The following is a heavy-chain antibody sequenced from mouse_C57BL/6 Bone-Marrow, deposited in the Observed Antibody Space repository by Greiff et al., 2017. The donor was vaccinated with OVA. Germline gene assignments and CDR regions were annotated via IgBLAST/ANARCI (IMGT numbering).Heavy chain of an antibody. V-gene: IGHV3-6*01. J-gene: IGHJ2*01. D-gene: IGHD2-14*01. CDR1: GYSITSGYY. Sequence: EVKLQESGTGLVKPSQSLSLTCSVTGYSITSGYYWNWIRQFPGNKLEWMGYISYDGSNNYNPSLKNRISITRDTSKNQFFLKLNSVTTEDTATYYCARVRDDGEVDYWGQGTTLTVSS. CDR2: ISYDGSN. CDR3: ARVRDDGEVDY.